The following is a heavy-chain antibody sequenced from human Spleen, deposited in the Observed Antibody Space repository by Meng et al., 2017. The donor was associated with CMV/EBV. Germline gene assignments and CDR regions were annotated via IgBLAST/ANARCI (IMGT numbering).Heavy chain of an antibody. CDR2: ISAYNGNT. Sequence: ASVKVSCKASGYTLTSYGISWVRQAPGQGLEWMGWISAYNGNTNYAQKFQGRVTMTRDTSISTAYMELSRLRSDDTAVYYCARVGWELLVGDYWGQGTLVTVSS. CDR1: GYTLTSYG. D-gene: IGHD1-26*01. CDR3: ARVGWELLVGDY. V-gene: IGHV1-18*01. J-gene: IGHJ4*02.